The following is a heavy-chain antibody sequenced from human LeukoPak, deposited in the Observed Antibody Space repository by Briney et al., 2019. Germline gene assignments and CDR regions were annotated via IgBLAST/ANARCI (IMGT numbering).Heavy chain of an antibody. CDR1: GGSIRSYSHN. V-gene: IGHV4-39*01. Sequence: PSETLRLTCTASGGSIRSYSHNWGRLGQSTGQELEWIGSVYFAGDTYYNPSRKSRVVVSIDTSKSQFSLKLRSVTAADTGIYYCARRNWNDLGTWGPGTLVTVSS. CDR2: VYFAGDT. J-gene: IGHJ5*02. D-gene: IGHD1-20*01. CDR3: ARRNWNDLGT.